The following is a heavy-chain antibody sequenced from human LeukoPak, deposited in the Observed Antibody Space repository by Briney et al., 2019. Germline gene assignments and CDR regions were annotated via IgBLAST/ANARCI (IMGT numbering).Heavy chain of an antibody. J-gene: IGHJ5*02. D-gene: IGHD6-13*01. CDR3: ARLGLYSSSYNWFDP. V-gene: IGHV5-51*01. CDR1: GYSFTSYW. CDR2: IYPGDSDT. Sequence: GESLKIACKGSGYSFTSYWISWVRQMPGKGLEWMGIIYPGDSDTRYSPSFQGQVTISADKSISTAYLQWSSLKASDTAMYYCARLGLYSSSYNWFDPWGQGTLVTVSS.